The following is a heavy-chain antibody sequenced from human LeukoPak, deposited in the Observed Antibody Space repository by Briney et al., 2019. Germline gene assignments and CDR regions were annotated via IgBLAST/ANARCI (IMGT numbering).Heavy chain of an antibody. D-gene: IGHD2-15*01. CDR1: GFNFDIAW. J-gene: IGHJ6*03. CDR2: IKSKNDGAAT. V-gene: IGHV3-15*01. CDR3: VSRAAYKPRYFMDV. Sequence: PGGSLRLSCAVSGFNFDIAWMNWVRQAPGEGLEWVGRIKSKNDGAATDYGAPVRGRFTISIDDSKNMLYLQMNSLKTEDTAVYYCVSRAAYKPRYFMDVWGKGTTVTVSS.